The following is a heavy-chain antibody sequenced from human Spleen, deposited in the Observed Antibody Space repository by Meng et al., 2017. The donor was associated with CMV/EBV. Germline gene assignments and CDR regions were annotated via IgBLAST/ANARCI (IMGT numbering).Heavy chain of an antibody. CDR2: IHNDGSTT. Sequence: FHFSNYWMHWVRHAPGKGLVCVSTIHNDGSTTTYADSVKGRFTISRDNVKNTVYLQMSSLRAEDTALYYCVRSGDIVVVPALDWFDPWGQGNLVTVSS. V-gene: IGHV3-74*01. CDR1: FHFSNYW. CDR3: VRSGDIVVVPALDWFDP. D-gene: IGHD2-2*01. J-gene: IGHJ5*02.